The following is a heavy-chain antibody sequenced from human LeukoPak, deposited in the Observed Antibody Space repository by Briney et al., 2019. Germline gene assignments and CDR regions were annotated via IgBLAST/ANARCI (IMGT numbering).Heavy chain of an antibody. CDR1: GFTFSSYA. CDR2: MSFDVNNK. Sequence: GRSLRLSCATSGFTFSSYAFHWVRQAPGKGLEWVATMSFDVNNKYYADSVRGRFTISRDNSKNTLYLRMNSLRAEDTAVYSCARGYCTSSSCYNDYWGQGTLVTVSS. D-gene: IGHD2-2*02. V-gene: IGHV3-30*04. CDR3: ARGYCTSSSCYNDY. J-gene: IGHJ4*02.